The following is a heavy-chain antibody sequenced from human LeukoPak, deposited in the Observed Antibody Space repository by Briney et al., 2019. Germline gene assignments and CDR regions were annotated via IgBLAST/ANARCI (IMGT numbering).Heavy chain of an antibody. CDR2: ISGSGGST. D-gene: IGHD3-10*01. CDR1: GFTFSSYA. Sequence: GGSLRLSCAASGFTFSSYAMSWVRQAPGKGLEWVSAISGSGGSTYYADSVKGRFTISRDNSKNTLYLQMNSLRAEDTAVYYCAKHGSGSYYNVFPYYYYMDVWGKGTTVTISS. J-gene: IGHJ6*03. CDR3: AKHGSGSYYNVFPYYYYMDV. V-gene: IGHV3-23*01.